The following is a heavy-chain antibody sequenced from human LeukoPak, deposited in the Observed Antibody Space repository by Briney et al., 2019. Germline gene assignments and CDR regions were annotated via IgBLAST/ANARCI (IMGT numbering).Heavy chain of an antibody. Sequence: SQTLSLTCTVSGGSISSGSYYWSWIRQPAGKGLEWIGRIYTSGSTNYNPSLKSRLTIAVDTSKNQFSLKLSSVTAADTAVYYCARGPRRYSSGWRTPNWFDPWGQGTLVTVSS. CDR3: ARGPRRYSSGWRTPNWFDP. V-gene: IGHV4-61*02. D-gene: IGHD6-19*01. J-gene: IGHJ5*02. CDR2: IYTSGST. CDR1: GGSISSGSYY.